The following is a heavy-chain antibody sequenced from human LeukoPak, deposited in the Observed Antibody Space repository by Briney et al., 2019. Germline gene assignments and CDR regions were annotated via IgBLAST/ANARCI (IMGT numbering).Heavy chain of an antibody. J-gene: IGHJ3*02. D-gene: IGHD5-24*01. Sequence: SETLSLTCTVSGGSISSYYWSWIRQPPGKGLEWIGYIYYNGSTNYNPSLKSRVTISVDTSKNQFSLKLSSVTAADTAVYYCARERRWLQLGAFDIWGQGTMVTVSS. CDR2: IYYNGST. CDR1: GGSISSYY. CDR3: ARERRWLQLGAFDI. V-gene: IGHV4-59*01.